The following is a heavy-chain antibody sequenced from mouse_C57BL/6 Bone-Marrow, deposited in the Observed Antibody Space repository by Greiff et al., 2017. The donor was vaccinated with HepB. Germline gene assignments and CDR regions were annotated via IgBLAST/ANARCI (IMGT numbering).Heavy chain of an antibody. CDR2: IRSKSSNYAT. J-gene: IGHJ3*01. D-gene: IGHD1-1*01. V-gene: IGHV10-3*01. Sequence: GGGLVQPKGSLKLSCAASGFTFNTYAMHWVRQAPGKGLEWVARIRSKSSNYATYYADSVKHRFTISRDDSQSMLYLQMNNLKTESTAMYYCVREIYYYGGWFSWFAYWGQGTLVTVSA. CDR3: VREIYYYGGWFSWFAY. CDR1: GFTFNTYA.